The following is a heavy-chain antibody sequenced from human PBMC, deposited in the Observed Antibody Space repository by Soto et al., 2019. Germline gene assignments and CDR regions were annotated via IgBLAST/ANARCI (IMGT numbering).Heavy chain of an antibody. V-gene: IGHV3-33*01. CDR1: GFIFSGYG. CDR3: TRRFSDGWYSDY. CDR2: IWYDGSNE. Sequence: QMQLVESGGGVVQPGRSLRLSCAASGFIFSGYGMHWVRQAPGKGLEWVAVIWYDGSNENYADSVKGRFTISSDNSKNTLYLQMNSLRAEDTAVYYCTRRFSDGWYSDYWGQGTLVTVSS. J-gene: IGHJ4*02. D-gene: IGHD6-19*01.